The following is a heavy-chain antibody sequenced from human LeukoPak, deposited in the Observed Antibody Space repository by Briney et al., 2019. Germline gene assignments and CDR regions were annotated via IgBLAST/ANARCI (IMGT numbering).Heavy chain of an antibody. CDR3: ASAVAGIRD. D-gene: IGHD6-19*01. J-gene: IGHJ4*02. CDR2: IYHSGIT. V-gene: IGHV4-59*01. Sequence: SETLSLTCSLSGGPIDSFYWTWIRQPPGKGLEWIGYIYHSGITNYNPSLKSRVTISIDKSKSQFSLKLSSVTAADTAVYYCASAVAGIRDWGQGTPVTVSS. CDR1: GGPIDSFY.